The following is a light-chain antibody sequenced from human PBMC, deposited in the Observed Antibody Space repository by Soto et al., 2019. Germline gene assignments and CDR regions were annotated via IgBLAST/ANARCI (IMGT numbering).Light chain of an antibody. CDR2: EVS. CDR1: SSDVGGYNY. J-gene: IGLJ2*01. Sequence: QSALTQPASVSGSPGQSITISCTGTSSDVGGYNYVSWYQQHPGKAPKLMIYEVSNRPSGVSNRFSNSKSGNTASLTISGLQAEDEDDYYCSSFTTSSTVVFGGGTKLTVL. CDR3: SSFTTSSTVV. V-gene: IGLV2-14*01.